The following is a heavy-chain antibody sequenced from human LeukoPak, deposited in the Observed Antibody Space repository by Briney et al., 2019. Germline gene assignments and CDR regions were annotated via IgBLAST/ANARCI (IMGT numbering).Heavy chain of an antibody. D-gene: IGHD6-13*01. J-gene: IGHJ5*01. CDR2: MYDSGST. CDR1: GGSISSHY. V-gene: IGHV4-59*11. CDR3: ARDLGGSSSWFDS. Sequence: WETLSLTCTVSGGSISSHYWSWIRQPPGKGLEWIGYMYDSGSTNYNPSLKSRVFISVDTSKNQFSLKLTSVTAADTAVYYCARDLGGSSSWFDSRGQGTLVTVSS.